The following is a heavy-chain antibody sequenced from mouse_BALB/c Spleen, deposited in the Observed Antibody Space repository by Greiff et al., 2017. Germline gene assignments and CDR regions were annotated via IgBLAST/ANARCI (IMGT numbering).Heavy chain of an antibody. CDR1: GFSLTGYG. V-gene: IGHV2-6-7*01. CDR2: IWGDGST. Sequence: VQRVESGPGLVAPSQSLSITCTVSGFSLTGYGVNWVRQPPGQGLEWLGMIWGDGSTDYNSALKSRLSISKDNSKSQVVLKMNSLQTDDTARYYCAREGEYGNYDYYAMDYWGQGTSVTVSS. J-gene: IGHJ4*01. CDR3: AREGEYGNYDYYAMDY. D-gene: IGHD2-10*02.